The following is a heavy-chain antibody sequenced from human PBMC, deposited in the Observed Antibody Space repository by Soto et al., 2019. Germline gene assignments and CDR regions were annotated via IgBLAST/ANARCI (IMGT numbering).Heavy chain of an antibody. CDR3: AKGTYVWGSYRYIPQGYYYGMDV. J-gene: IGHJ6*02. Sequence: GGSLRLSCAASGFTFSSYGMHWVRQAPGKGLEWVAVISYDGSNKYYADSVNGRFTISRDNSKNTLYLQMNSLRAEDTAVYYCAKGTYVWGSYRYIPQGYYYGMDVWGQGTTVTVSS. D-gene: IGHD3-16*02. CDR1: GFTFSSYG. V-gene: IGHV3-30*18. CDR2: ISYDGSNK.